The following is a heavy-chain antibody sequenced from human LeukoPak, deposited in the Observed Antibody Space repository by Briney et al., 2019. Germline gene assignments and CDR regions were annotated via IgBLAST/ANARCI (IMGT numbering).Heavy chain of an antibody. CDR2: INTNTGNP. V-gene: IGHV7-4-1*02. Sequence: ASVKVSCKASGYTFTSYAMNWVRQAPGQGLEWMGWINTNTGNPTYAQGFTGRFVFSLDTSVSTAYLQISSLKAEDTAVYYCARESHTAMVTGGWFDPWGQGTLVTVSS. CDR1: GYTFTSYA. CDR3: ARESHTAMVTGGWFDP. D-gene: IGHD5-18*01. J-gene: IGHJ5*02.